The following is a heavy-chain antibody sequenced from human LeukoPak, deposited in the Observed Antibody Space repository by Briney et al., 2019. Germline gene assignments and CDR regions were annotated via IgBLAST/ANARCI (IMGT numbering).Heavy chain of an antibody. J-gene: IGHJ4*02. Sequence: AETLSLTCAVYGGSFSGYYWSWIRQPPGKGLEWIGEINHSGSTNYNPSLKSRVTISVDTSKNQFSLKLSSVTAADTAVYYCARDYDILTGFDYWGQGTLVTVSS. CDR1: GGSFSGYY. D-gene: IGHD3-9*01. CDR3: ARDYDILTGFDY. CDR2: INHSGST. V-gene: IGHV4-34*01.